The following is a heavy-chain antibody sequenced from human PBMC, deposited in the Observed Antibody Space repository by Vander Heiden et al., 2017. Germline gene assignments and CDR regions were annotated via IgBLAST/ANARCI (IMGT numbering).Heavy chain of an antibody. J-gene: IGHJ4*02. D-gene: IGHD6-19*01. CDR1: ADSISSSNW. CDR2: IYHSGST. V-gene: IGHV4-4*02. CDR3: ARKSSGWLKKGNYYFDY. Sequence: QVQLQESGPGLVKPSGTLSLTCAVSADSISSSNWWSWVRQHPGKGLEWIGEIYHSGSTNYNPSLKSRVTISVDKSKNQFSLKLSSVTAADTAVYYCARKSSGWLKKGNYYFDYWGQGTLVTVSS.